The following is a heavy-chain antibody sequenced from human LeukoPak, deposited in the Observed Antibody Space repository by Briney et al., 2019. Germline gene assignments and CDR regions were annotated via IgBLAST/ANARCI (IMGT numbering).Heavy chain of an antibody. V-gene: IGHV1-2*02. J-gene: IGHJ6*03. D-gene: IGHD3-10*02. Sequence: SVKVSCKASGYTFTGYYMHWVRQAPGQAREWMGWISPNSGGTNYAQKFQGRVTMTRDMSIRTADIELSRLRSDDTAVYYCARGLGLCSQRYMDVWGKGTTVTVSS. CDR3: ARGLGLCSQRYMDV. CDR2: ISPNSGGT. CDR1: GYTFTGYY.